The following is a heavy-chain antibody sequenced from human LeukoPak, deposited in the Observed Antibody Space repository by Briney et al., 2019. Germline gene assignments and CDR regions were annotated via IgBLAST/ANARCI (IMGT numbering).Heavy chain of an antibody. CDR1: GYTLTELS. CDR2: FDPEDGET. D-gene: IGHD2-2*01. Sequence: ASVKVSCKVSGYTLTELSMHWVRQAPGKGLAWMGGFDPEDGETIYAQKFQGRVTMTEDTSTDTAYMELSSLRSEDTAVYYCATGLNLVPAAPGDYWGQGTLVTVSS. CDR3: ATGLNLVPAAPGDY. V-gene: IGHV1-24*01. J-gene: IGHJ4*02.